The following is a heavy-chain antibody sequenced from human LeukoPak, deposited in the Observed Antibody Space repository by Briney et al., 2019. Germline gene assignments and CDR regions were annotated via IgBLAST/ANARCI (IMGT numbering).Heavy chain of an antibody. D-gene: IGHD3-16*01. CDR1: GFTFSDYA. CDR2: ISSNGGSI. CDR3: AKTQRLPSYYNYYMDV. Sequence: GGSLRLSCAASGFTFSDYAMHWVRQAPGKELEYVSAISSNGGSIHYANSVKGRFTISRDNSKNTLYLQMNSLRAEDTAVYYCAKTQRLPSYYNYYMDVWGKGTTVTISS. V-gene: IGHV3-64*01. J-gene: IGHJ6*03.